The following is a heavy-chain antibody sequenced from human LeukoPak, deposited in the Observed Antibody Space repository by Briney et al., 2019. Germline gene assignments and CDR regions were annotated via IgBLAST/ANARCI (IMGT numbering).Heavy chain of an antibody. CDR2: IYHSGGT. D-gene: IGHD3-10*01. CDR1: GGSINDAS. J-gene: IGHJ4*02. V-gene: IGHV4-59*01. Sequence: SETLSLTCTVSGGSINDASWNWIRKPPGQGLEWIGYIYHSGGTNYNPSLKSRVTISLDTSRNQFSLKLSSVTAADTAVYYCARVGTYYRSLDSWGQGTLVTVSS. CDR3: ARVGTYYRSLDS.